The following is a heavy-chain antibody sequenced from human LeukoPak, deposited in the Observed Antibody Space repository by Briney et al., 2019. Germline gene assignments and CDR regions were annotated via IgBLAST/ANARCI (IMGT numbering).Heavy chain of an antibody. Sequence: GGSLRLSCAASGFTFSSYAMRWVRQAPGKGLEYVSGISSNGGSTFYANSVKGRFTISRDNSKNTLYLQMGSLRAEDMALYYCTRGGWELPDHFDYWGQGTLVTVSS. CDR2: ISSNGGST. J-gene: IGHJ4*02. D-gene: IGHD1-26*01. CDR3: TRGGWELPDHFDY. V-gene: IGHV3-64*01. CDR1: GFTFSSYA.